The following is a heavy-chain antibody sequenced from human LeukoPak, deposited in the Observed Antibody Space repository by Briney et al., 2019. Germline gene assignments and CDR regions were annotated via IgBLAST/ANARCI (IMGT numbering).Heavy chain of an antibody. Sequence: SETLSLTCTVSGGSISSHYWTWIRQPPGKELEWIGYIYDSGSTIYNPSLQSPVTMSVDTSNNQFSLTLSSVTAADTAVYYCARYYGGLDYWGQGTLVIVSS. J-gene: IGHJ4*02. CDR3: ARYYGGLDY. CDR1: GGSISSHY. D-gene: IGHD4-23*01. CDR2: IYDSGST. V-gene: IGHV4-59*11.